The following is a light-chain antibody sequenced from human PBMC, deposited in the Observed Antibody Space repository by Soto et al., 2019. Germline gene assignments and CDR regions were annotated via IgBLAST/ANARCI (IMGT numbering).Light chain of an antibody. V-gene: IGKV3-20*01. J-gene: IGKJ5*01. Sequence: EIVLTQSPCTLSLSPGERATLSCSASQSVSSSYLAWYQQKPGQAPRLLIYGASSRATGIPDRFSGSGSGTDFTLTISRLEPEDFAVYYCQQYGSSPPITFGQGTRLE. CDR3: QQYGSSPPIT. CDR1: QSVSSSY. CDR2: GAS.